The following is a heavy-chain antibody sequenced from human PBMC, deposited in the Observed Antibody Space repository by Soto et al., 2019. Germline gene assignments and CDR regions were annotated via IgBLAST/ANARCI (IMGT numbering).Heavy chain of an antibody. CDR1: GFTFSSYA. V-gene: IGHV3-30-3*01. Sequence: PGGSLRLSCAASGFTFSSYAMHWVRQAPGKGLEWVAVISYDGSNKYYADSVKGRFTISRDNSKNTLYLQMNSLRAEDTAVYYCARDDRDSSTYDFWSGYYPTIDYWGQGTLVTVSS. CDR3: ARDDRDSSTYDFWSGYYPTIDY. CDR2: ISYDGSNK. D-gene: IGHD3-3*01. J-gene: IGHJ4*02.